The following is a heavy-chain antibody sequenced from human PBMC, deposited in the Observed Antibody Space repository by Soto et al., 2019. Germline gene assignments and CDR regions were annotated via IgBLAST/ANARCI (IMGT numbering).Heavy chain of an antibody. Sequence: QVQLQESGPGLVKPSWTLSLTCAVSGGSISSSNWWSWFRQPPGKGLEVIGEIYNSESTNYNPAPKSRVTIAVGKSKNQLALKLSSVTATDTAVYYCASVRGGYSSALDVWGQGTTVTVSS. J-gene: IGHJ6*02. CDR2: IYNSEST. CDR3: ASVRGGYSSALDV. D-gene: IGHD3-10*02. V-gene: IGHV4-4*02. CDR1: GGSISSSNW.